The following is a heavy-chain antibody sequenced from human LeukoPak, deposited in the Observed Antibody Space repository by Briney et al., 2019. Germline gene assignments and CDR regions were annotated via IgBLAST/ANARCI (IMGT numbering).Heavy chain of an antibody. CDR3: ARLGGWYYFDY. D-gene: IGHD6-19*01. CDR2: IYSGGST. V-gene: IGHV3-66*01. CDR1: GFSFSNYW. J-gene: IGHJ4*02. Sequence: GGSLRLSCAASGFSFSNYWMSWVRQAPGKGLEWVSVIYSGGSTYYADSVKGRFTISRDNSKNTLYLQMNSLRAEDTAVYYCARLGGWYYFDYWGQGTLVTVSS.